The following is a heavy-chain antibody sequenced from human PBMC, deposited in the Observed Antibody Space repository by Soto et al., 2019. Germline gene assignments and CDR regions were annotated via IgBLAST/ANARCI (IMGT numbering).Heavy chain of an antibody. CDR3: ARAISGYDYAFDM. V-gene: IGHV3-11*01. CDR2: IGGSGGTT. D-gene: IGHD5-12*01. CDR1: GFTFSDHH. J-gene: IGHJ3*02. Sequence: GGSLRLSCVGSGFTFSDHHMSWVRQAPGKGLEWVSFIGGSGGTTYYGDSVKCRFTISRDNAKNSLYLQMNSLRAEDTAVYYCARAISGYDYAFDMWGQGTMVTVSS.